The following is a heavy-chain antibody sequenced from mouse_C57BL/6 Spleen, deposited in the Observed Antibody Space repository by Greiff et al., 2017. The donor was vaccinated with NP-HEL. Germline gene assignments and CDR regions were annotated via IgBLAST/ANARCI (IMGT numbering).Heavy chain of an antibody. V-gene: IGHV1-53*01. CDR3: ARSPGFLWYLRLAY. D-gene: IGHD5-1*01. J-gene: IGHJ3*01. CDR1: GYTFTSYW. Sequence: QVQLQQPGTELVKPGASVKLSCKASGYTFTSYWMHWVKQRPGQGLEWIGNINPSNGGTTYNEKFKSKATLTVDKSSSTAYMQLSSLTSEDSAVYYCARSPGFLWYLRLAYWGQGTLVTVSA. CDR2: INPSNGGT.